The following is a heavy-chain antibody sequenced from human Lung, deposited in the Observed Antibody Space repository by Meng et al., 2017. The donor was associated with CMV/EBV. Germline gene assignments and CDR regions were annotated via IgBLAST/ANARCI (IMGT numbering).Heavy chain of an antibody. Sequence: SXTLSLTCTVSGHPITTYYWSWIRQPPGKGLEWIGYIYYSGSTNYNPSLRSRVSISVDTSKNQFSLELSSVTAADTAIYYCARDRAAIGYYYYVMDVWGHGXTVTVSS. CDR3: ARDRAAIGYYYYVMDV. V-gene: IGHV4-59*01. D-gene: IGHD2-2*01. CDR2: IYYSGST. J-gene: IGHJ6*02. CDR1: GHPITTYY.